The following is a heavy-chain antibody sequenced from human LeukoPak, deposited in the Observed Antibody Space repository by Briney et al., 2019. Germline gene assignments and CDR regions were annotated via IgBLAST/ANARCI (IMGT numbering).Heavy chain of an antibody. CDR3: AKIGAVAGTYFQH. CDR1: GGSISSSSYH. CDR2: IYYSGST. Sequence: SETLSLTCTVSGGSISSSSYHWGWIRQPPGKGLEWIGSIYYSGSTYYNPSLKSRVTISVDTSKNQFSLKLGSVTAADTAVYYCAKIGAVAGTYFQHWGQGTLVTVSS. V-gene: IGHV4-39*01. D-gene: IGHD6-19*01. J-gene: IGHJ1*01.